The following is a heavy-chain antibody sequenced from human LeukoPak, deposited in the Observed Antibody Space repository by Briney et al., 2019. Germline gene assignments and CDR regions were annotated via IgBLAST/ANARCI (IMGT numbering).Heavy chain of an antibody. CDR3: ARVSRIVVVPAASNAFDI. J-gene: IGHJ3*02. D-gene: IGHD2-2*01. CDR2: INPNSGGT. CDR1: GYTFTGYY. V-gene: IGHV1-2*06. Sequence: ASVKVSCKASGYTFTGYYMHWVRQAPGQGLEWMGRINPNSGGTNYAQKFQGRVTMTRDMSISTAYMELSRLRSDDTAVYYCARVSRIVVVPAASNAFDIWGQGTMVTVSS.